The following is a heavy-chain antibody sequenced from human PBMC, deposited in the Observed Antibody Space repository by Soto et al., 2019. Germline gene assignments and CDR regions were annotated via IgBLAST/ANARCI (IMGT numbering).Heavy chain of an antibody. Sequence: GGSLSLSCAASGFTFSNYAMSWVRQAPGKGLEWVSAIGGGGVPTYHADSVKGRFTISRDNSKNTLYLQMNSLRAEDTAVYYCAKSQQWLAPTFDYWGQGTLVTVSS. V-gene: IGHV3-23*01. CDR2: IGGGGVPT. CDR3: AKSQQWLAPTFDY. J-gene: IGHJ4*02. CDR1: GFTFSNYA. D-gene: IGHD6-19*01.